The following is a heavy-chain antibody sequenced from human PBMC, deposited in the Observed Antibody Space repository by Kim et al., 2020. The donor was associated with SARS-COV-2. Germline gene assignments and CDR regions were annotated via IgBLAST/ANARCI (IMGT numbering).Heavy chain of an antibody. CDR2: IYYSGST. Sequence: TETLSLTCTVSGGSISSYYWSWIRQPPGKGLEWIGYIYYSGSTNYNPSLKSRVTISVDTSKNQFSLKLSSVTAADTAVYYCARDVGYSYGHGWSHAFDIWGQGTMVTVSS. D-gene: IGHD5-18*01. CDR3: ARDVGYSYGHGWSHAFDI. J-gene: IGHJ3*02. CDR1: GGSISSYY. V-gene: IGHV4-59*01.